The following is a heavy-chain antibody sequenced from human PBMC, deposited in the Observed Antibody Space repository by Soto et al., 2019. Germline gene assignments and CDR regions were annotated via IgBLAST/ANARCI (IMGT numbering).Heavy chain of an antibody. CDR1: GGSFRGYY. V-gene: IGHV4-34*01. D-gene: IGHD6-13*01. J-gene: IGHJ6*02. Sequence: SETVSLTSAVYGGSFRGYYWRWIRQPPGKGLEWIGEINHSGSTSYNPSLKSRVTISVDTSKSQFSLELSSVTGADTAVYYCARDKGYSSSWYHRSLRKYGMDVRGQGTTVTVSS. CDR2: INHSGST. CDR3: ARDKGYSSSWYHRSLRKYGMDV.